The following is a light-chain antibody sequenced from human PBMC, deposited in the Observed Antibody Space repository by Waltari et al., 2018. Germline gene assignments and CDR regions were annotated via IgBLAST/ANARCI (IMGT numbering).Light chain of an antibody. J-gene: IGLJ2*01. CDR2: EVS. Sequence: QSALTQPASVSGSPGQSTTISCTGTSRDVRRYNLFPWYQTHPGKAPNLLIYEVSKRPSGVSNRFSGSKSGNTASLTISGLQAEDEADYYCCSYAGSSTYVVFGGGTKLTVL. CDR1: SRDVRRYNL. CDR3: CSYAGSSTYVV. V-gene: IGLV2-23*02.